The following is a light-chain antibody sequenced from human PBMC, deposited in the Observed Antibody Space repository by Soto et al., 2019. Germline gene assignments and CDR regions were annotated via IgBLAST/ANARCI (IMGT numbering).Light chain of an antibody. Sequence: QSVLTQPPSASGTPGQRVTISCSGSSSNIGSNTVNWYQHLPGTAPKLFIYSNNQRPSGVPDRFSGSKSGTSASLAISGLPSEDEADYYFAAWDDSLDVYVFGTGTQLTVL. CDR2: SNN. J-gene: IGLJ1*01. V-gene: IGLV1-44*01. CDR3: AAWDDSLDVYV. CDR1: SSNIGSNT.